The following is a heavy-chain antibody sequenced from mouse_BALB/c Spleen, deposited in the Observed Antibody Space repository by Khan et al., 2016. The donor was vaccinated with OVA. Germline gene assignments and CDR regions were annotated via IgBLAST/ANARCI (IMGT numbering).Heavy chain of an antibody. CDR2: ISYSGNT. D-gene: IGHD1-1*01. CDR3: ACELRGFTY. CDR1: GDSITSGY. Sequence: VQLKESGPSLVKPSQTLSLTCSVTGDSITSGYWNWIRKFPGNKLEYMGYISYSGNTYYNPSLKSRISITRDTYKNQYYLPLNSVTTEDTATFDCACELRGFTYWGQGTLVTVSA. V-gene: IGHV3-8*02. J-gene: IGHJ3*01.